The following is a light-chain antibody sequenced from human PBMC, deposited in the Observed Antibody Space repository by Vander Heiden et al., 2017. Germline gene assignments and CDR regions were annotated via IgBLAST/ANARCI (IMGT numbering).Light chain of an antibody. J-gene: IGKJ4*01. CDR3: QQFNSYPLT. Sequence: AIQLTQAPSCLSASVGDRLTITCRASQDISSALAWYQQKPAKAPELLIYDASSLEKGVPSRFSGSGSGTDFTITISSLQPEDFATSYCQQFNSYPLTFGGGTKVEIK. CDR2: DAS. V-gene: IGKV1-13*02. CDR1: QDISSA.